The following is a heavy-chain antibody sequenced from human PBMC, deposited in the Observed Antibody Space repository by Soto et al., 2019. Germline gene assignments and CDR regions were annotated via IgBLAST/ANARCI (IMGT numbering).Heavy chain of an antibody. D-gene: IGHD5-18*01. CDR2: IYYSGST. Sequence: QVQLQESGPGLVKPSETLSLTCTVSGGSISSYYWSWIRQPPGKGLEWIGYIYYSGSTNYNPSLRSRVTISVDTSKNQFSLKLSSVTAADTAVYYCAREVGYGYDYWGQGTLVTVSS. CDR3: AREVGYGYDY. J-gene: IGHJ4*02. CDR1: GGSISSYY. V-gene: IGHV4-59*01.